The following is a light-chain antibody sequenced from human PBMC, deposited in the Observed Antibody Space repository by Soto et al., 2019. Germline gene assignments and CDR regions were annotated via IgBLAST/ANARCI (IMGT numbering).Light chain of an antibody. J-gene: IGKJ1*01. CDR3: QQRSNRRWT. V-gene: IGKV3D-20*02. CDR1: QSVINNY. Sequence: WPGPGSLSQGEEPTLAGGTSQSVINNYLAWYQQKPAQAPRLLIYGASSRATGIPDRFSGSGSGTAFTLSISSLEPEDYAVYYCQQRSNRRWTFGQGTKVDIK. CDR2: GAS.